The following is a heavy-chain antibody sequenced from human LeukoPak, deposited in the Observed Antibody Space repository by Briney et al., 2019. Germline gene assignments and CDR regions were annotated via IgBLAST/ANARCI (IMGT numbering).Heavy chain of an antibody. CDR3: ARVMLGSFFWSGHSWFDP. J-gene: IGHJ5*02. CDR2: IYYSGST. Sequence: PSETLSLTCTVSGGSISSYYWSWIRQPPGKGLEWIGYIYYSGSTNYNPSLKSQVTISVDTSKNQFSLKLSSVTAADTAVYYCARVMLGSFFWSGHSWFDPWGQGTLVTVSS. V-gene: IGHV4-59*01. CDR1: GGSISSYY. D-gene: IGHD3-3*01.